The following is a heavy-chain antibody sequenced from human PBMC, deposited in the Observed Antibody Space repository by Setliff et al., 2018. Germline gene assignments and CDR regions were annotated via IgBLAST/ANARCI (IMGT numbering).Heavy chain of an antibody. CDR1: GFTFSTHA. D-gene: IGHD2-15*01. CDR3: ARSDSGSSGLDY. CDR2: IWSDGNNQ. J-gene: IGHJ4*02. Sequence: GGSLRLSCGASGFTFSTHAMHWVRQAPGKGLEWVAMIWSDGNNQFYPGSVKGRFTISRDNSENTLYLQMNSLRPDDTAVYHCARSDSGSSGLDYWGQGTLVTVSS. V-gene: IGHV3-30*02.